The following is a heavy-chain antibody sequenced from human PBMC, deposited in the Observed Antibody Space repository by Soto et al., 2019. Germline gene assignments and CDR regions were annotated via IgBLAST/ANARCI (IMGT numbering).Heavy chain of an antibody. D-gene: IGHD2-8*01. CDR1: GGSISSSY. CDR2: IYHSGST. V-gene: IGHV4-59*01. Sequence: ASETLSLTCTVSGGSISSSYWSWVRQPPGKGLEWIGYIYHSGSTKYNPSLKSRVTISLDTSKNQFSLQLTSVTAADTAVYYCASSVMVLFDYWGQGTLVTVSS. J-gene: IGHJ4*02. CDR3: ASSVMVLFDY.